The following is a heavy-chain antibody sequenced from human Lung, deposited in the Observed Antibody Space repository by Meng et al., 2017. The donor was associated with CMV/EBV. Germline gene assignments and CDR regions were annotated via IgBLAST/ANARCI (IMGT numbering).Heavy chain of an antibody. CDR1: GFTFSNYA. V-gene: IGHV3-30-3*01. D-gene: IGHD3-16*01. Sequence: AGSLSLXCAVSGFTFSNYAMRWVRQAPGRGLEWVAVTSYDGTDKYYADSVKGRFTISRDNSKNTLILEMNRLKIEDTAVFYCARQDGLKMGGPFFDYWGQRALVTVSS. CDR2: TSYDGTDK. CDR3: ARQDGLKMGGPFFDY. J-gene: IGHJ4*02.